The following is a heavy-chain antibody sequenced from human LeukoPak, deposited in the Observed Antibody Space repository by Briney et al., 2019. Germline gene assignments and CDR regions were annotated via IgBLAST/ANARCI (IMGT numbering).Heavy chain of an antibody. Sequence: ASVKVSCKASGYTFTGYYMHWVRQAPGQGLEWMGWINPNSGGTNYAQKFQGRVTMTRDTSISTAYMELSRLRSDDTAVYYYARGVSNYYGSGSYRLLDYWGQGTLVTVSS. CDR2: INPNSGGT. CDR1: GYTFTGYY. V-gene: IGHV1-2*02. CDR3: ARGVSNYYGSGSYRLLDY. D-gene: IGHD3-10*01. J-gene: IGHJ4*02.